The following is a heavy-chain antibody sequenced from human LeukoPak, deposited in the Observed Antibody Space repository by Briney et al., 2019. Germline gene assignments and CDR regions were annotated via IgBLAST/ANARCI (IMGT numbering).Heavy chain of an antibody. D-gene: IGHD6-13*01. CDR2: ISYDGSNK. J-gene: IGHJ6*02. CDR1: GFTFSSYA. CDR3: ARVLGAAAGTGPTVRTYYYGMDV. Sequence: PGGPLRLSCAASGFTFSSYAMHWVRQAPGKGLEWVAVISYDGSNKYYADSVKGRFTISRDNSKNTLYLQMNSLRAEDTAVYYCARVLGAAAGTGPTVRTYYYGMDVWGQGTTVTVSS. V-gene: IGHV3-30-3*01.